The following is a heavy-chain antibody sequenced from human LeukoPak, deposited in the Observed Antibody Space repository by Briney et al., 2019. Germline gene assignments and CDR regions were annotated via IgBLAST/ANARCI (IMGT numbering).Heavy chain of an antibody. V-gene: IGHV3-30*03. CDR1: GFTSSSYG. J-gene: IGHJ4*02. CDR2: ISYDGSNK. CDR3: ATANQYCSSTSCPLWDYFDY. Sequence: GGSLRLSCAASGFTSSSYGMHWVRQAPGKGLEWVAVISYDGSNKYYVDSVKGRFTISRDNSKNTLYLQMNSLRAEDTAVYYCATANQYCSSTSCPLWDYFDYWGQGTLVTVSS. D-gene: IGHD2-2*01.